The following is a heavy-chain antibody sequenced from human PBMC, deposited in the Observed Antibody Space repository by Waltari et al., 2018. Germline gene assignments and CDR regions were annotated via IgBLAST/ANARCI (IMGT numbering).Heavy chain of an antibody. D-gene: IGHD3-22*01. J-gene: IGHJ4*02. CDR1: GFTFSSYA. CDR3: AKGLYYYDSSELFDY. V-gene: IGHV3-23*01. CDR2: ISGSGGST. Sequence: EVQLLESGGGLVQPGGSVRLSCAASGFTFSSYAMSWVRQAPGKGLEWVSAISGSGGSTYYADSVKGRFTISRDNSKNTLYLQMNSLRAEDTAVYYCAKGLYYYDSSELFDYWGQGTLVTVSS.